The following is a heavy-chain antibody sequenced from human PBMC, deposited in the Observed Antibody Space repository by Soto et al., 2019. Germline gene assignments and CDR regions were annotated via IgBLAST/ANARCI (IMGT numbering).Heavy chain of an antibody. Sequence: GGSLRLSCAASGFTFSSYAMSWVRQAPGKGLEWVSTISGSDGRTYSTDSVKGRFTISRDNSRNTAYLQMNSLRVEDTAVYYCAKGVSQYTPLAMFDYWGRGSLVTVSS. CDR3: AKGVSQYTPLAMFDY. CDR1: GFTFSSYA. V-gene: IGHV3-23*01. D-gene: IGHD5-18*01. J-gene: IGHJ4*02. CDR2: ISGSDGRT.